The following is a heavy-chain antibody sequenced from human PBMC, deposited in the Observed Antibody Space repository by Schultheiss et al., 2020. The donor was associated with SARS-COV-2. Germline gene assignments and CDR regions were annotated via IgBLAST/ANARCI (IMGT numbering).Heavy chain of an antibody. CDR3: ARIYCGGDCYSLYYFDY. V-gene: IGHV4-31*03. CDR1: GYSISSGYY. Sequence: SETLSLTCTVSGYSISSGYYWSWIRQPPGKGLEWIGYIYYSGSTYYNPSLKSRVTISVDTSKNQFSLKLSSVTAADTAVYYCARIYCGGDCYSLYYFDYWGQGTLVTVSS. J-gene: IGHJ4*02. D-gene: IGHD2-21*01. CDR2: IYYSGST.